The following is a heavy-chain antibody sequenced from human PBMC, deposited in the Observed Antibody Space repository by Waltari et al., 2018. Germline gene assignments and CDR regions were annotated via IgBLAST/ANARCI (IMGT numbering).Heavy chain of an antibody. CDR1: GGSISSGPYW. CDR2: VYTNGGT. Sequence: QVQLQESGPGLVKPSQTLSLTCTVSGGSISSGPYWWAWIRQPVGTGLELIGRVYTNGGTDYNPSLESRVTVSMDTTKNQVSLRLTSVTAADTAVYYCARGRIPAASCFDPWGQGTLVTVSS. V-gene: IGHV4-61*02. J-gene: IGHJ5*02. D-gene: IGHD2-2*01. CDR3: ARGRIPAASCFDP.